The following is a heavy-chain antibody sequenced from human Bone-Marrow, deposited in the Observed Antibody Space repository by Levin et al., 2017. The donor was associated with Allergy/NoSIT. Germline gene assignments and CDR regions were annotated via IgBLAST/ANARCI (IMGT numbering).Heavy chain of an antibody. CDR1: GYTFTRYY. V-gene: IGHV1-46*01. CDR2: INPSGGST. J-gene: IGHJ4*02. CDR3: YIVVIHPRFDY. Sequence: ASVKVSCKASGYTFTRYYMHWVRQAPGQGLEWMGIINPSGGSTSYAQKFQGRVTMTRDTSTSTVYMELSSLRSEDTAVYYCYIVVIHPRFDYWGQGTLVTVSS. D-gene: IGHD3-22*01.